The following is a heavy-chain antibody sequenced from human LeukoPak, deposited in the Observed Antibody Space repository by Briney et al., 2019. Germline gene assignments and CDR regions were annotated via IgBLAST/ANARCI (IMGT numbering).Heavy chain of an antibody. D-gene: IGHD6-19*01. CDR1: GGSISSYY. CDR2: IYYSGST. CDR3: ARDDIAVAGFDY. J-gene: IGHJ4*02. V-gene: IGHV4-59*12. Sequence: SETLSLTCTVSGGSISSYYWSWIRQPPGKGLEWIGYIYYSGSTNYNPSLKSRVTISVDTSKNQFSLKLSSVTAADTAVYYCARDDIAVAGFDYWGQGTLVTVPS.